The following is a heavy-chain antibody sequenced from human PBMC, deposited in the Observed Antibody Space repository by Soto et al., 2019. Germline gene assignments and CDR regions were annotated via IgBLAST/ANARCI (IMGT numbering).Heavy chain of an antibody. CDR3: ARGYIVVVTASLLWYYGMDV. CDR2: IIPIFGTA. CDR1: GGTFSSYA. J-gene: IGHJ6*02. Sequence: SVKVSCKASGGTFSSYAISWVRQAPGQGLEWMGGIIPIFGTANYAQKFQGRVTITADESTSTAYMELSSLRSEDTAVYYCARGYIVVVTASLLWYYGMDVWGQGTTVTVSS. D-gene: IGHD2-21*02. V-gene: IGHV1-69*13.